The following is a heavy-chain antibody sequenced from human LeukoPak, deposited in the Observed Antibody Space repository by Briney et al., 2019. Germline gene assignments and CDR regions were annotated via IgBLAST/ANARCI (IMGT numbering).Heavy chain of an antibody. V-gene: IGHV3-23*01. CDR2: ISASGSNT. Sequence: GGSLRLSCAASGFTFSSYAMSWVRQAPGKGLEWVSAISASGSNTYYADSVKGRFDISRDNANNTLFLQMDNLRGEDSATYYCAPSNHGSWRGSWGQGTLVTVSS. D-gene: IGHD2-15*01. J-gene: IGHJ5*02. CDR3: APSNHGSWRGS. CDR1: GFTFSSYA.